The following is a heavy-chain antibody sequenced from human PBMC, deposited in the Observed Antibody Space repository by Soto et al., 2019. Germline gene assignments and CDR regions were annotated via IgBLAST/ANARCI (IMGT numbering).Heavy chain of an antibody. V-gene: IGHV3-72*01. Sequence: EVQLVESGGGLVQPGGSLRLSCAASGLIFSDYHMDWVRQAPGTGLEWVGRIRRKANSYTTEYAASVKGRSTISRDDSKTSLYIQVNSLKSEDTAVYYCARLGGWSGGSSGMDVGGQGTTVTVSS. CDR2: IRRKANSYTT. J-gene: IGHJ6*02. D-gene: IGHD6-19*01. CDR3: ARLGGWSGGSSGMDV. CDR1: GLIFSDYH.